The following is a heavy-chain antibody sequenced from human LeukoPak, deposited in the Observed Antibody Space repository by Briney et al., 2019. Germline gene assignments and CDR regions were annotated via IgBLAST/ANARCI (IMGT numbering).Heavy chain of an antibody. CDR2: VTPGGGT. CDR1: GYTFTSYA. CDR3: ARDRYGDGFAHLDY. J-gene: IGHJ4*02. V-gene: IGHV1-2*02. Sequence: ASVKVSCKASGYTFTSYAIHWVRQAPGQGLEWMGWVTPGGGTNYPQKVQGRVAITWDTSITTAYMDLSRLTSDDTAVYYCARDRYGDGFAHLDYWGQGALVTVSS. D-gene: IGHD5-24*01.